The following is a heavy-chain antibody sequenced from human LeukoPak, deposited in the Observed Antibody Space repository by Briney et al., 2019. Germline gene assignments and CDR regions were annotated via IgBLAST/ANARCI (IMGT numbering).Heavy chain of an antibody. CDR3: ARDRIVGASGMDY. J-gene: IGHJ4*02. V-gene: IGHV4-61*02. CDR2: IYTSGST. D-gene: IGHD1-26*01. Sequence: SETLSLTCTVSGGSISSGSYYWSWIRQPAGKGLEWIGRIYTSGSTKYNPSLKSRVTISVDTSKNQFSLKLSSVAAADTAVYYCARDRIVGASGMDYWGQGTLVTVSS. CDR1: GGSISSGSYY.